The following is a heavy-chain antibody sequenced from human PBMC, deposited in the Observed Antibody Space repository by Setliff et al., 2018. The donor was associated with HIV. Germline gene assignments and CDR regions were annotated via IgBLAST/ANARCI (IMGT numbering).Heavy chain of an antibody. CDR3: ARQKASEYSSSFWFDP. J-gene: IGHJ5*02. CDR1: GDIFTSYY. V-gene: IGHV1-46*01. CDR2: INPSGGST. D-gene: IGHD6-6*01. Sequence: ASVKVSCKASGDIFTSYYMHWVRQAPGQGPEWMGVINPSGGSTIYAQKFQGRVTMTRDTSTSTVYMQLSTLRSEDTAVYYCARQKASEYSSSFWFDPWGQGTLVTVSS.